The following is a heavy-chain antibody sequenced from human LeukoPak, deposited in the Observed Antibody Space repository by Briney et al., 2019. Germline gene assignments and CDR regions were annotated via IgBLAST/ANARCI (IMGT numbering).Heavy chain of an antibody. V-gene: IGHV1-18*01. CDR2: ISAYNGNT. CDR3: ARRCSGGSCYGYYGMDV. J-gene: IGHJ6*02. Sequence: ASVKVSCKASGHTFTSYGISWVRQAPGQGLEWMGWISAYNGNTNYAQKLQGRVTMTTDTSTSTAYMELRSLRSDDTAVYYCARRCSGGSCYGYYGMDVWGQGTTVTVSS. D-gene: IGHD2-15*01. CDR1: GHTFTSYG.